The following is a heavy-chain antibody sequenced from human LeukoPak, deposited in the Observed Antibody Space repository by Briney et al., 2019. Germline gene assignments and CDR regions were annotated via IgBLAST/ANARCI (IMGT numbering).Heavy chain of an antibody. CDR1: GGSISSGIYY. D-gene: IGHD3-10*01. CDR2: IYYSGNT. J-gene: IGHJ2*01. CDR3: ARIWPDL. V-gene: IGHV4-39*07. Sequence: SETLSLTCSVSGGSISSGIYYWAWIRQPPGKGLEWIGSIYYSGNTFYNPSLKSRVTISVNTSRKQFSLNLNSVTAADTAVYYCARIWPDLWGRGTLVTVSS.